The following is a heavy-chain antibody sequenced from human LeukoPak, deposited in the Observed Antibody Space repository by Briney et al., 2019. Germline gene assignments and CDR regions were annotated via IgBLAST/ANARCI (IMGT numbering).Heavy chain of an antibody. D-gene: IGHD3-22*01. V-gene: IGHV4-39*01. Sequence: SETLSLTCTVSGGSISSSSYYWGWIRQPPGKGLEWIGSIYYSGSTYYNPSLKSRVTISVDTSKNQFSLKLSSVTAADTAVYYCARQSYSGYYPPTDAFDIWGQGTMVTVSS. J-gene: IGHJ3*02. CDR1: GGSISSSSYY. CDR3: ARQSYSGYYPPTDAFDI. CDR2: IYYSGST.